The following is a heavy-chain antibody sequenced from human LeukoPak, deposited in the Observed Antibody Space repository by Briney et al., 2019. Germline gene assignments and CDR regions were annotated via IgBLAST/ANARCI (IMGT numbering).Heavy chain of an antibody. Sequence: AASVKLSCTASGGTFSSYAISWVRQAPGQGLEWMGGIIPIFGTANYAQKFQGRVTITADESTSTAYMELSSLRSEDTAVYYCARGAYCSSTSCYHYGMDVWGKGTTVTVSS. J-gene: IGHJ6*04. CDR1: GGTFSSYA. CDR3: ARGAYCSSTSCYHYGMDV. V-gene: IGHV1-69*13. D-gene: IGHD2-2*01. CDR2: IIPIFGTA.